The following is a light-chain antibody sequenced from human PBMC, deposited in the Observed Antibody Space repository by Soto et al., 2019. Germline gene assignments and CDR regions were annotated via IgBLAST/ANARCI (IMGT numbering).Light chain of an antibody. J-gene: IGLJ2*01. V-gene: IGLV1-40*01. CDR3: QSYDSSQVV. Sequence: SVLTQPPSVSGAPGQRVTISCTGSSSNIGAGYDVHWYQQLPGTAPKLLIYGNSNRPSGVPDRFSGSKSGTSASLAITGLQAEDEADYYCQSYDSSQVVFGGGTQLTVL. CDR2: GNS. CDR1: SSNIGAGYD.